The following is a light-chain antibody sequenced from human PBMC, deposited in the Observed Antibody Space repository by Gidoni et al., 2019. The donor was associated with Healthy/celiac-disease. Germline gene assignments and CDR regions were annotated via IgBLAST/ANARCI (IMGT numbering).Light chain of an antibody. CDR1: QSISSY. J-gene: IGKJ4*01. Sequence: DIQMTQSPSSLSASVGDRVTITCRASQSISSYLNWYQQKPGKAPKLLIYAASSLQSGVPSRFSGSGSGTDFTLTISSLQPADFAAYYCQQRYSTPALTFGGGTKVEIK. CDR2: AAS. V-gene: IGKV1-39*01. CDR3: QQRYSTPALT.